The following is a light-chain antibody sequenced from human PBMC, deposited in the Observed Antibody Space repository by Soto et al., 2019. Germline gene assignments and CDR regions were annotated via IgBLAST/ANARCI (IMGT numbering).Light chain of an antibody. CDR1: SSDVGSYNL. CDR3: SSYGGSSTSV. CDR2: EAT. Sequence: QSVLTQPASVSGSPGQSITISCTGTSSDVGSYNLVSWYQQYPGKAPKLMIYEATKRPSGVSNRFSGSKSGNMASLTIFGLQAEDEADYYCSSYGGSSTSVFGGGTKLTVL. V-gene: IGLV2-23*01. J-gene: IGLJ2*01.